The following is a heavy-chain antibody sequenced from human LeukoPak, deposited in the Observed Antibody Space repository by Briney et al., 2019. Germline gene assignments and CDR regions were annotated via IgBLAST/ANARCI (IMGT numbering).Heavy chain of an antibody. V-gene: IGHV1-69*05. CDR3: ARGTRYYDFWSGPVDY. D-gene: IGHD3-3*01. Sequence: ASVKVSCKASGGTFSSYAISWVRQAPGQGLEWMGGIIPIFGTANYAQKFQGRVTITTDESTSTAYMELSSLRSEDTAVYYCARGTRYYDFWSGPVDYWGQGTLVTVSS. CDR2: IIPIFGTA. J-gene: IGHJ4*02. CDR1: GGTFSSYA.